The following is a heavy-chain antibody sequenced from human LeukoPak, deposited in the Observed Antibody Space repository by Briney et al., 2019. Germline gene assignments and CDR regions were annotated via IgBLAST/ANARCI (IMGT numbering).Heavy chain of an antibody. CDR1: GYTFTSYG. Sequence: ASVKVSCKASGYTFTSYGISWVRQAPGQGLEWMGWISAYNGNTNYAQKLQGRVTMTTDTSTSTPYMELRSLRSDDTAVYYCASGFGYCSSTSCLGDYWGQGTLVTVSS. V-gene: IGHV1-18*01. J-gene: IGHJ4*02. CDR3: ASGFGYCSSTSCLGDY. CDR2: ISAYNGNT. D-gene: IGHD2-2*03.